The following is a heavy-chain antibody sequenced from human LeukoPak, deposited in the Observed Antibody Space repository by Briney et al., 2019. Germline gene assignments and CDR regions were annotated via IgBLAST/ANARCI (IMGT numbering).Heavy chain of an antibody. CDR3: AKDPYRASSGLVDY. V-gene: IGHV3-23*01. CDR2: ISGSCGTT. Sequence: GGSLRLACATPGFTFSNYAVSWGRQAPGKGLEWVSSISGSCGTTYYADSVKGRFTISRDNSNNTLYLQMNSLRAEDTAVYYCAKDPYRASSGLVDYWGQGTLVTVSS. D-gene: IGHD5-12*01. J-gene: IGHJ4*02. CDR1: GFTFSNYA.